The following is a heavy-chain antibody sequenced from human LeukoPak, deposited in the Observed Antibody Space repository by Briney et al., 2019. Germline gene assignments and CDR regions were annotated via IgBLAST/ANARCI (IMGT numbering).Heavy chain of an antibody. J-gene: IGHJ4*02. D-gene: IGHD3-3*01. CDR2: IKQDGSEK. Sequence: GGSMRLSCAASGFTFSSYWMSWVRQAPGKGLEWVANIKQDGSEKYYVDSVKGRFTISRDNAKNSLYLQMNSLRAEDTAVYYCARDPHSDDFWSGYLPYWGQGTLVTVSS. V-gene: IGHV3-7*01. CDR3: ARDPHSDDFWSGYLPY. CDR1: GFTFSSYW.